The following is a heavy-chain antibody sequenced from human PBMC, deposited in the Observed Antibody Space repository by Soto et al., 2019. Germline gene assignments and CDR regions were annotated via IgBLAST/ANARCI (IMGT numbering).Heavy chain of an antibody. CDR3: ARTSPTTVTTYWYFDL. CDR2: INHSGST. Sequence: PSETLSLTCAVYDGSFSGYYWSWIRQPPGRGLEWIGEINHSGSTNYNPSLKSRVTISVDTSKNQFSLKLSSVTAADTAVYYCARTSPTTVTTYWYFDLWGRGTLVTVSS. D-gene: IGHD4-17*01. J-gene: IGHJ2*01. CDR1: DGSFSGYY. V-gene: IGHV4-34*01.